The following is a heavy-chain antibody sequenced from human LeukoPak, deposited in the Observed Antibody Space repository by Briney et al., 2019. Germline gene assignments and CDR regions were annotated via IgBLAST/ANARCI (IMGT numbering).Heavy chain of an antibody. J-gene: IGHJ4*02. D-gene: IGHD1-26*01. Sequence: GGSLRLSCAGSGFTVSSSIMSWVRQAPGKGLEWVSNFYSDALDGITNYADSVKGRFTISRDNSQNTLYLQMNSLRVEDTATYYCAREIGGGHHYFEHWGQGTVVTVSS. CDR2: FYSDALDGIT. V-gene: IGHV3-53*01. CDR1: GFTVSSSI. CDR3: AREIGGGHHYFEH.